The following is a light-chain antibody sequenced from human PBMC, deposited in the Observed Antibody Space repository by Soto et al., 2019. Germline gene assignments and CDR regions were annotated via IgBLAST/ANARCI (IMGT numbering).Light chain of an antibody. CDR3: QQYNTYPLT. CDR1: QSISTW. V-gene: IGKV1-5*03. J-gene: IGKJ4*01. Sequence: DIKMTQSPSTLSASVGDRVTITCRASQSISTWLAWYQQKPGKAPKLLIYKASSLEGGVPSRFSGSGSGTEFNITVSSLRPDDFATYYCQQYNTYPLTFGGGTTVEIK. CDR2: KAS.